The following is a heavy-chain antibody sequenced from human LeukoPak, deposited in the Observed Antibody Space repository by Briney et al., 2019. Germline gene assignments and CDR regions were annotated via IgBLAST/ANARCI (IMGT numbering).Heavy chain of an antibody. CDR1: GGSISSYY. J-gene: IGHJ5*02. Sequence: SETLSLTCIVSGGSISSYYWSWIRQPPGKGLEWIGYSYDSGSTNYNPSLKSRVTISVDTSKNQFSLKLSSVTAADTAVYYCARVPHHLGTRATNWFDPWGQGTLVTVSS. CDR3: ARVPHHLGTRATNWFDP. V-gene: IGHV4-59*12. D-gene: IGHD1-1*01. CDR2: SYDSGST.